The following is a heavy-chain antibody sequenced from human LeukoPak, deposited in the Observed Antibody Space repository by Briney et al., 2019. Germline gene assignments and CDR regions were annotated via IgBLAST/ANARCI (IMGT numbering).Heavy chain of an antibody. Sequence: PSETLSLTCTVSGGSISSSSYYWGWIRQPPGKGLEWIGCICYSGSTYYNPSLKSRVTISVDTSKNQFSLKLSSVTAADTAVYYCARYYYDSSGYPFDYWGQGTLVTVSS. J-gene: IGHJ4*02. V-gene: IGHV4-39*01. D-gene: IGHD3-22*01. CDR2: ICYSGST. CDR3: ARYYYDSSGYPFDY. CDR1: GGSISSSSYY.